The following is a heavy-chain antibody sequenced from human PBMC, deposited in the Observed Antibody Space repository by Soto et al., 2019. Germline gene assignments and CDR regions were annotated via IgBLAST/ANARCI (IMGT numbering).Heavy chain of an antibody. D-gene: IGHD3-9*01. CDR3: ASQFYVVLTGWGPVDY. CDR2: IWYDGSKK. CDR1: GSTFSSYG. V-gene: IGHV3-33*01. J-gene: IGHJ4*02. Sequence: QVQLVESGGGVVQPGRSLRLSCAGSGSTFSSYGIHWVRQAPGKGLEWVAIIWYDGSKKYYADSVKGRFTISRDNSKNTVYLQMNSLRVEDTAVYHCASQFYVVLTGWGPVDYWGQGTLVTVSS.